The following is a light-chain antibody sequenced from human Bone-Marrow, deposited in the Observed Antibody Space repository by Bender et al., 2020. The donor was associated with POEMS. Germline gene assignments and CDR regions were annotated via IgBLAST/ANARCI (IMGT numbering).Light chain of an antibody. CDR3: CLYAGSRSP. J-gene: IGLJ2*01. CDR2: EAN. V-gene: IGLV2-23*01. Sequence: QYALTQPASVSGSPGQSITIPCTGTSSDVMNYDLVSWYQHHPGRAPQLIIYEANKRPPGVSDRFSGSKSGNSAALTISALQAEDEADYYGCLYAGSRSPFGGGTKLTVL. CDR1: SSDVMNYDL.